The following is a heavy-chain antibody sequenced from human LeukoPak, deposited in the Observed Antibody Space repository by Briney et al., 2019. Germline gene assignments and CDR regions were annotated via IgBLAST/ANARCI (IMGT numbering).Heavy chain of an antibody. CDR1: GYTFSNYG. V-gene: IGHV1-18*01. CDR2: ISPYSGHT. J-gene: IGHJ4*02. D-gene: IGHD6-19*01. CDR3: ARDYSTGWYGSLDS. Sequence: ASVKVSCKASGYTFSNYGINWVRQAPGQGLEWMGWISPYSGHTDYAQQVQGRVTMSTDTSTSTAYMELRSLRSDDTAVYYCARDYSTGWYGSLDSWGQGTLVTVSS.